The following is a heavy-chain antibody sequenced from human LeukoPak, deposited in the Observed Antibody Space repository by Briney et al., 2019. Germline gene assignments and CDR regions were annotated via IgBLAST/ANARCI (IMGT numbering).Heavy chain of an antibody. V-gene: IGHV3-33*01. CDR1: GFTFSSYG. CDR3: TGGYGDYGAFDI. Sequence: GRSLRLSCAASGFTFSSYGMHWVRQAPGKGLEWVAVIWYDGSNKYYADSVKGRFTIPRDNSKNTLYLQMNSLRAEDTAVYYCTGGYGDYGAFDIWGQGTMVTVSS. D-gene: IGHD4-17*01. CDR2: IWYDGSNK. J-gene: IGHJ3*02.